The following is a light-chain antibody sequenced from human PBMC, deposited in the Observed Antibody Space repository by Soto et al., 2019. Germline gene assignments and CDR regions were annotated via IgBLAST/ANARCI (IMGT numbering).Light chain of an antibody. CDR1: SSNLGSHF. CDR2: RNN. CDR3: AAWDDSLSGVV. J-gene: IGLJ3*02. V-gene: IGLV1-47*01. Sequence: QSVLTQPPSASGTPGQRVTISCSGSSSNLGSHFVYWYQQLPGAAPKLLISRNNERPSGVPDRFSGSKSGTSASLAISGLRSEDEADYHCAAWDDSLSGVVFGGGTKVTVL.